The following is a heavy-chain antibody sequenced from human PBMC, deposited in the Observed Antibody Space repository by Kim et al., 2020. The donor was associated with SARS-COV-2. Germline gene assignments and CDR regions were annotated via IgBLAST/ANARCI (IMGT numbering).Heavy chain of an antibody. CDR1: GFTFSTYA. CDR3: SRNGWGRKRYYFDFG. J-gene: IGHJ6*01. Sequence: GGSLRLSCAASGFTFSTYAMTWVRQAPGKGLEWVSFINSNGYRTNMEDSVKGRFTFSSANAKATLILQMKIIRPETKAGSSFSRNGWGRKRYYFDFG. V-gene: IGHV3-23*01. CDR2: INSNGYRT. D-gene: IGHD3-16*01.